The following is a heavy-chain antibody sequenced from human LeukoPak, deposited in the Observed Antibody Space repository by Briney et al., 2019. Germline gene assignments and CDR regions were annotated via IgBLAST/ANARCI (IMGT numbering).Heavy chain of an antibody. CDR3: ARVPPMRVVPAAKNYYYYYMDV. D-gene: IGHD2-2*01. V-gene: IGHV4-34*01. CDR2: INHSGST. J-gene: IGHJ6*03. CDR1: GGSFSGYY. Sequence: SETLSLTCAVYGGSFSGYYWSWIRQPPGKGLEWIGEINHSGSTNYNPSLKSRVTISVDTSKNQFSLKLSSVTAADTAVYYCARVPPMRVVPAAKNYYYYYMDVWGKGTTVTVSS.